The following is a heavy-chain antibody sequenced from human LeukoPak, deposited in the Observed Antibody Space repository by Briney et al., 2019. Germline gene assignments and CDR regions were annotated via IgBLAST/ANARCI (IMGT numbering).Heavy chain of an antibody. D-gene: IGHD3-3*01. CDR3: ARDRRTYYDFWSGYYGMDV. V-gene: IGHV4-34*01. J-gene: IGHJ6*02. Sequence: SETLSLTCAVYGGSFSGYYWTWIRQPPGKGLEWIGEIYHSGSTNYNPSLKSRVTISVDKSKNQFSLKLSSVTAADTAVYYCARDRRTYYDFWSGYYGMDVWGQGTTVTVSS. CDR2: IYHSGST. CDR1: GGSFSGYY.